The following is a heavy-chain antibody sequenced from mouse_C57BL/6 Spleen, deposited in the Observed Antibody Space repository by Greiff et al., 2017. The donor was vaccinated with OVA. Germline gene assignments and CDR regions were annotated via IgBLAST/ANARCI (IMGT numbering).Heavy chain of an antibody. J-gene: IGHJ4*01. CDR1: GYAFSSSW. CDR3: ERGSPPSLCGYDSMDY. Sequence: QVQLQESGPELVKPGASVKISCKASGYAFSSSWMNWVTQRPGKGLEWIGRIYPGDGDTNYNGKFKGKATLTADKSSSTAYMQLSSLTSEDSAVDFCERGSPPSLCGYDSMDYRGQGTSGTDSS. CDR2: IYPGDGDT. V-gene: IGHV1-82*01. D-gene: IGHD2-2*01.